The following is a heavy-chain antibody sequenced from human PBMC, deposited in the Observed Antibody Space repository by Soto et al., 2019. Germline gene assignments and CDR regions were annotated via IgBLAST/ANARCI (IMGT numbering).Heavy chain of an antibody. Sequence: QVHLVQSGAEVRKPGSSVKVSCKASGGTSSTYTISWVRQAPGQGLEWMGRIIAVLGITNYAQSFQGRVTITAEKSTSTAYMELSRLRSEDTAVYYCAREEGTVTYDYWGQGTLVTVSS. CDR1: GGTSSTYT. CDR2: IIAVLGIT. D-gene: IGHD4-17*01. CDR3: AREEGTVTYDY. J-gene: IGHJ4*02. V-gene: IGHV1-69*08.